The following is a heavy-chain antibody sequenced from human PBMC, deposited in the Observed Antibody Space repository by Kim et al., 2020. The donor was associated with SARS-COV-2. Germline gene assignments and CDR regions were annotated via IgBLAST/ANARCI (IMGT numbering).Heavy chain of an antibody. D-gene: IGHD3-3*01. V-gene: IGHV1-3*01. Sequence: ASVKVSCKASGYTFSNYAMHWVRQAPGQRLEWMGWINAGSGNTEYSQKFQGRLIITRDTSASTAYMELSSLRSEDTAVYYCARGGAVLRFLEWLSSYFDYWDQGTLVTVSS. CDR1: GYTFSNYA. J-gene: IGHJ4*02. CDR3: ARGGAVLRFLEWLSSYFDY. CDR2: INAGSGNT.